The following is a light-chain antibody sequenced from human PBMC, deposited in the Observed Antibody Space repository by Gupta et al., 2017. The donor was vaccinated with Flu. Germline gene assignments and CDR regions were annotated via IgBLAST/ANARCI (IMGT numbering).Light chain of an antibody. V-gene: IGLV2-14*01. CDR1: SSDIGHYNS. CDR3: SSFTSNNNHVV. Sequence: QSALTQPASMSASPGQSIAISCTGTSSDIGHYNSVSWYHLRPDTVPKLILFDVTNRPSGISNRFSGSKSGNTASLTIAGLQAGDEGHYYCSSFTSNNNHVVFGGGTYVTVL. J-gene: IGLJ2*01. CDR2: DVT.